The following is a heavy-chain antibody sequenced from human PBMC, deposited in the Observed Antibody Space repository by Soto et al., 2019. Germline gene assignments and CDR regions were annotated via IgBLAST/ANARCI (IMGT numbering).Heavy chain of an antibody. J-gene: IGHJ4*02. CDR3: ARDVPAAI. Sequence: GGSLRLSCAASGFTFSTYAMSWVRQAPGKGLEWVSAISGSPSSTYYADSVKGRFTISRDNSKKTLFLQMNSLRAEDTAIYYCARDVPAAIWGQGTLVTVSS. D-gene: IGHD2-2*01. CDR1: GFTFSTYA. V-gene: IGHV3-23*01. CDR2: ISGSPSST.